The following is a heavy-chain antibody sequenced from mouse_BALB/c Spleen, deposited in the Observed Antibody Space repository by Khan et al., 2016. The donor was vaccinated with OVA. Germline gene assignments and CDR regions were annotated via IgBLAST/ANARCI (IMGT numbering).Heavy chain of an antibody. Sequence: QVQLKESGPGLVQPSQSLSITCTVSGFSLITYGVHWVRQSPGKGLEWLGVIWSDGSTDYNAAFISRLSITKDNSKSHVFFKMNSLQADDTAIYYCDRNFYRYDFTDWGRGTLVTVSA. CDR3: DRNFYRYDFTD. J-gene: IGHJ3*01. CDR2: IWSDGST. D-gene: IGHD2-12*01. CDR1: GFSLITYG. V-gene: IGHV2-2*01.